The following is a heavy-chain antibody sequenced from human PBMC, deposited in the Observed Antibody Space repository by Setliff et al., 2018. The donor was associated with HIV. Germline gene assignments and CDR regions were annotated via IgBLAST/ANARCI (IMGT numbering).Heavy chain of an antibody. CDR1: GGSFSGYY. D-gene: IGHD2-2*01. CDR3: ARGTLVVPDARDYYYYLDI. CDR2: INHSGST. V-gene: IGHV4-34*01. J-gene: IGHJ6*03. Sequence: KPSETLSLTCGVYGGSFSGYYWTWIRQPPGKGLEWIGEINHSGSTNDNPSLKSRLTISVDTSKNQFSLRLRSVTAADSAVYYCARGTLVVPDARDYYYYLDIWGQGNTVTVSS.